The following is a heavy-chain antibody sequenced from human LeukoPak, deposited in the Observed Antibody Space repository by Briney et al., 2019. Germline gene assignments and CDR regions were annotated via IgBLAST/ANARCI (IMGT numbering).Heavy chain of an antibody. J-gene: IGHJ4*02. Sequence: SETLSLTCTVSGGSISSYYWSWIRQPPGKGLEWIGYIYYSGSTNYNPSLKSRVTISVDTSKNQFSLKLSSVTAADTAVYYCARGGGGSGSYYKPPYYFDYWGQGTLVTVSS. CDR3: ARGGGGSGSYYKPPYYFDY. CDR1: GGSISSYY. CDR2: IYYSGST. V-gene: IGHV4-59*01. D-gene: IGHD3-10*01.